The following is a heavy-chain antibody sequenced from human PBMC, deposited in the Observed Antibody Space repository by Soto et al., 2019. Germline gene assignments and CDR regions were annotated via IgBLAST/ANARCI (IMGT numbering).Heavy chain of an antibody. V-gene: IGHV4-59*12. CDR3: AGELGAAGTPDFDT. CDR1: GAATIRYY. D-gene: IGHD6-13*01. CDR2: IYYSGST. Sequence: SATLSLTWALWGAATIRYYWRWSRQPPGKGLEWIGYIYYSGSTNYNPSLNSRVTMSVDTFKKQLSRNLSSLTAAHTAVYYYAGELGAAGTPDFDTWGQGAVVPISS. J-gene: IGHJ5*01.